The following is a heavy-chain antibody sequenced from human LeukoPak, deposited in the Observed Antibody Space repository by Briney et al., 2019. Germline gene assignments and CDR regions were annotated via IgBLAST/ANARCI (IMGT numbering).Heavy chain of an antibody. D-gene: IGHD1-1*01. V-gene: IGHV3-30*02. Sequence: GGSLRLSCAASGFIFRSYGMHWVRQAPGKGLEWVTFIRYDGSKKYYADSVKGRFTISRDNSKNTLFLQMNSLRGEDMAVYYCVKRWTGTTIGQQDYWGQGTLVTVSS. CDR1: GFIFRSYG. CDR2: IRYDGSKK. CDR3: VKRWTGTTIGQQDY. J-gene: IGHJ4*02.